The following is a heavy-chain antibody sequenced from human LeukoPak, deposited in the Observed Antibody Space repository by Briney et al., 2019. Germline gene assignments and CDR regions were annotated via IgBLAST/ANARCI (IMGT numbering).Heavy chain of an antibody. CDR2: IYPKRGGT. Sequence: ASVKVSCMASGYTFTGYYMHWVRQAPGQGGEWMGWIYPKRGGTNYAQKFQGRVTMTRDTSISTAYMELSRLRADDTAVYYCARVIAAAGYDAFDIWGQGTMVTVSS. CDR1: GYTFTGYY. J-gene: IGHJ3*02. V-gene: IGHV1-2*02. D-gene: IGHD6-13*01. CDR3: ARVIAAAGYDAFDI.